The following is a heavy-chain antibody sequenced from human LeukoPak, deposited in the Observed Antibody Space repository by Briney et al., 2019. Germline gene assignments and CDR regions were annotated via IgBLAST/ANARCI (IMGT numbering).Heavy chain of an antibody. CDR1: GGSINGYF. V-gene: IGHV4-59*01. CDR3: ARVFRGAVTSNWFDP. CDR2: ISDSGST. Sequence: PSETLSLTCTVSGGSINGYFWTWIRQPPGKGLEWIGYISDSGSTNYNPSLKSRVTLSVDSPNTEFSLRLNSVTAADTAVYYCARVFRGAVTSNWFDPWGQGTPVTVSS. D-gene: IGHD4-17*01. J-gene: IGHJ5*02.